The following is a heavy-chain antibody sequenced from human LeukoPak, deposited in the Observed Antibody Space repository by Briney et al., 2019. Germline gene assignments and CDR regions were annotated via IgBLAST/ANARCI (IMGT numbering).Heavy chain of an antibody. CDR1: GGSFSGYY. Sequence: SETLSLTCAVYGGSFSGYYWSWIRQPPVKGLEWIGYIYYSGSTNYNPSLKSRVTVSVDTSKNQFSLKLSSVTAADTAVYYCASHYYDSSGYLRGDAFDIWGQGTMVTVSS. D-gene: IGHD3-22*01. CDR2: IYYSGST. V-gene: IGHV4-59*08. J-gene: IGHJ3*02. CDR3: ASHYYDSSGYLRGDAFDI.